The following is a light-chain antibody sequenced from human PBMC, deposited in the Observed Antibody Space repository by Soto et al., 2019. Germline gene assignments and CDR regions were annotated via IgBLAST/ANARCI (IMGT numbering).Light chain of an antibody. Sequence: DFQMTQSPFSLSASVGDRVTITCRATQAIKNFLNWYQQKPGRAPKLLISDASTLQRGVPSRFSGSGSGTHFTFVISSLQPEDVGTYYCQQSDNLPLTFGQGTRLDIK. CDR2: DAS. J-gene: IGKJ5*01. CDR3: QQSDNLPLT. CDR1: QAIKNF. V-gene: IGKV1-33*01.